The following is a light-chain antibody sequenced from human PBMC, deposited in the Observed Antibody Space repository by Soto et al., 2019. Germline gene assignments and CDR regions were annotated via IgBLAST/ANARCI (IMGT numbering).Light chain of an antibody. V-gene: IGKV3-20*01. Sequence: EIVLTQSPGTLSLSPGERATLSCRASQSVSSSYLAWYQQKTGQAPRLLIYGASSRAPGIPDRFSGSGSGTDFTLTISSMEPEDFAVYYCYQYGSSPRRTFGQGTKVEIK. CDR2: GAS. CDR3: YQYGSSPRRT. J-gene: IGKJ1*01. CDR1: QSVSSSY.